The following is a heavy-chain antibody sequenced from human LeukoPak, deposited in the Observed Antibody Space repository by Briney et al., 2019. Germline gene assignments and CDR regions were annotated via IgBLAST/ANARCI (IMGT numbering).Heavy chain of an antibody. V-gene: IGHV1-2*02. Sequence: ASVKVSCKASGYTFTGYYMHWVRQAPGQGLEWMGWINPNSGGTNYAQKFQGRVTMTRDTSISTAYMELSRLRSDDTAVYYCARDRGRWLRRLAIYYMDVWGKGTTVTVSS. CDR1: GYTFTGYY. D-gene: IGHD5-24*01. CDR2: INPNSGGT. J-gene: IGHJ6*03. CDR3: ARDRGRWLRRLAIYYMDV.